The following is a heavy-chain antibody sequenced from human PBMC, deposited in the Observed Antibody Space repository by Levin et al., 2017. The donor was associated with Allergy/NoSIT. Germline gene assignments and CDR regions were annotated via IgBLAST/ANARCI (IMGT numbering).Heavy chain of an antibody. Sequence: PSETLSLTCTVSGGSISSYYWSWIRQPPGKGLEWIGYIYYSGSTNYNPSLKSRVTISVDTSKNQFSLKLSSVTAADTAVYYCAGLEYSSSLVYWGQGTLVTVSS. D-gene: IGHD6-6*01. CDR3: AGLEYSSSLVY. J-gene: IGHJ4*02. CDR1: GGSISSYY. CDR2: IYYSGST. V-gene: IGHV4-59*01.